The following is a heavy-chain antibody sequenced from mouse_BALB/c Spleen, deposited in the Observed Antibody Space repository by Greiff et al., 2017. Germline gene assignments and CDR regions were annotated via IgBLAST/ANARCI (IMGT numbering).Heavy chain of an antibody. J-gene: IGHJ4*01. CDR1: GFTFSSYT. Sequence: EVMLVESGGGLVQPGGSLKLSCAASGFTFSSYTMSWVRQTPEKRLEWVAYISNGGGSTYYPDTVKGRFTISRDNAKNTLYLQMSSLKSEDTAMYYCARHYYGSSYTAMDYWGQGTSVTVSS. CDR3: ARHYYGSSYTAMDY. D-gene: IGHD1-1*01. CDR2: ISNGGGST. V-gene: IGHV5-12-2*01.